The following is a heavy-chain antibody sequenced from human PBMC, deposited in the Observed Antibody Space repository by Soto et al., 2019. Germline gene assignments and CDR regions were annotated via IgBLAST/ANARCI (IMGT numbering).Heavy chain of an antibody. CDR1: GFTFSEYG. V-gene: IGHV1-3*03. CDR3: ARVSNGDLGGY. J-gene: IGHJ4*02. D-gene: IGHD4-17*01. CDR2: INAGDGET. Sequence: VRLEQFGAEVKKPGASVRLSCKTSGFTFSEYGLHWVRQAPGQSFEWMGWINAGDGETKYSQVFQGRVTISSDTSTSTMYMDGTNLNLDDTAVYVCARVSNGDLGGYWGQGTLVTVSS.